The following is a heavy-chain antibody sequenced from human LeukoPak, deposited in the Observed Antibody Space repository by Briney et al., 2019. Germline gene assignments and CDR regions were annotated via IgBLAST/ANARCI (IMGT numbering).Heavy chain of an antibody. Sequence: GESLKISCKGSGYSFTSYWIGWVRQMPGKGLEWMGIIYPDDSDTRYSPSFQGQVTISADKSISTAYLQWSSLEASDTAIYYCARKTYGSGSYWLDPWGQGTLVTVSS. J-gene: IGHJ5*02. CDR3: ARKTYGSGSYWLDP. CDR2: IYPDDSDT. V-gene: IGHV5-51*01. D-gene: IGHD3-10*01. CDR1: GYSFTSYW.